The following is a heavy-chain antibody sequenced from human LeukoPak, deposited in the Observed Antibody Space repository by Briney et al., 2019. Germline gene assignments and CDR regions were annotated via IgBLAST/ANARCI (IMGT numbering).Heavy chain of an antibody. CDR1: GFTFSSYA. V-gene: IGHV3-23*01. J-gene: IGHJ5*02. CDR3: AKDAIYYDILTGYSRDNWFDP. D-gene: IGHD3-9*01. Sequence: GGSLRLSCAASGFTFSSYAMSWVRQAPGKGLEWVSAISGSGGSTYYADSVKGRFTISRDNSKNTLYLQMNSLRDEDTAVYYCAKDAIYYDILTGYSRDNWFDPWGQGTLVTVSS. CDR2: ISGSGGST.